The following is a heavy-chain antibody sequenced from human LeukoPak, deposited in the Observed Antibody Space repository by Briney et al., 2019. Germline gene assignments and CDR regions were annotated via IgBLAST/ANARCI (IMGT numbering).Heavy chain of an antibody. V-gene: IGHV4-4*02. J-gene: IGHJ4*02. D-gene: IGHD2-15*01. CDR3: ARNFERDCSGGSCYPEGFDY. CDR1: GGSISSSNW. CDR2: IYHSGST. Sequence: PSGTLSLTCAVSGGSISSSNWWSWVRQPPGKGLEWIGEIYHSGSTSYNPSLKSRVTISVDKSKNQFSLKLSSVTAADTAVYYCARNFERDCSGGSCYPEGFDYWGQGTLVTVSS.